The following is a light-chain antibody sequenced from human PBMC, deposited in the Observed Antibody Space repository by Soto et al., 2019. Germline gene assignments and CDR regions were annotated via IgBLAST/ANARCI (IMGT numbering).Light chain of an antibody. CDR3: QQYNSYSRT. CDR2: AAS. J-gene: IGKJ1*01. CDR1: QSISSY. V-gene: IGKV1-5*01. Sequence: DIQMTQSPSSLSASVGDRVTITCRASQSISSYLNWYQQKPGKAPKLLIYAASSLQSGVTSRFSGSGSGTEFTLTISSLQPDDFATYYCQQYNSYSRTFGQGTKVEIK.